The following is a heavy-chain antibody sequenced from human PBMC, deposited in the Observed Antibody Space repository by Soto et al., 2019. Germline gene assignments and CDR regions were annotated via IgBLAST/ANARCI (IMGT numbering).Heavy chain of an antibody. V-gene: IGHV3-30-3*01. CDR2: ISYDGSNK. CDR1: GFTFSSYA. J-gene: IGHJ4*01. D-gene: IGHD6-19*01. Sequence: PGGSLRLSCAASGFTFSSYAMHWVRQAPGKGLEWVAVISYDGSNKYYADSVKGRFTISRDNSKNTLYLQMNSLRAEDTAVYYCARDTWKQWLGPDFDYWGQ. CDR3: ARDTWKQWLGPDFDY.